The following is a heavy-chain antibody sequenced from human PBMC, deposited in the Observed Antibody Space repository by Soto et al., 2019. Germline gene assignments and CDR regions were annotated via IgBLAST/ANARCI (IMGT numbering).Heavy chain of an antibody. D-gene: IGHD3-3*01. CDR3: ARGRMNYDFWSGYYSDAFDI. V-gene: IGHV1-8*02. CDR2: MNPNSGNT. CDR1: GYTFTSYD. Sequence: ASVKVSCKASGYTFTSYDIKWVRQATGQGLEWMGWMNPNSGNTGYAQKFQGRVTMTRNTSISTAYMELSSLRPEDTAVYYCARGRMNYDFWSGYYSDAFDIWGQGTMVTVSS. J-gene: IGHJ3*02.